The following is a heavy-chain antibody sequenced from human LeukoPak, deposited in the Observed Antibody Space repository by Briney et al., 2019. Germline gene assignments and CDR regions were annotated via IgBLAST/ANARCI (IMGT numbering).Heavy chain of an antibody. CDR3: ARQGRGLAANLHY. D-gene: IGHD6-19*01. V-gene: IGHV4-59*08. Sequence: SETLSLTCTVSGGSISNYYWSWVRQPPGKGLEWLGYIHYSGITNYNPSLKSRVTISVDMSKNQFSLNLNSVTAADTALYYCARQGRGLAANLHYWGQGTLVTVSS. CDR2: IHYSGIT. J-gene: IGHJ4*02. CDR1: GGSISNYY.